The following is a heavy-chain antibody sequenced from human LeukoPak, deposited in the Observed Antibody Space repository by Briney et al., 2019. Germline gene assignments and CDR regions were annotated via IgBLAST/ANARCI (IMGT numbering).Heavy chain of an antibody. J-gene: IGHJ4*02. CDR3: ARVSPTLCFDY. Sequence: SETLSLTCTVSGYSISSGYYWGWTRQPPGKGLEWIGNIYHSGSTYYNPSLKSRVTISVDTSKNQFSLKLTSVTAADTAVYYCARVSPTLCFDYWGQGTLVTVSS. V-gene: IGHV4-38-2*02. CDR1: GYSISSGYY. CDR2: IYHSGST.